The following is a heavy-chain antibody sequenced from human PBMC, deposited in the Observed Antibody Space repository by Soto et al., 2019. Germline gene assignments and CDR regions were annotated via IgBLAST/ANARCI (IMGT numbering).Heavy chain of an antibody. CDR1: GGSVSSGRYH. CDR3: VKDEGEHYFASSGYWGVLPHY. Sequence: QLHLQESGPGLVKPSETLSLICTVSGGSVSSGRYHWGWIRQPPGKGLQYIASIHYSGSTHYNPSLKSRVAIFVDTAKNQFSLKVTSMTAADTAVYYCVKDEGEHYFASSGYWGVLPHYWGQGTLVTVSS. V-gene: IGHV4-39*02. D-gene: IGHD3-22*01. J-gene: IGHJ4*02. CDR2: IHYSGST.